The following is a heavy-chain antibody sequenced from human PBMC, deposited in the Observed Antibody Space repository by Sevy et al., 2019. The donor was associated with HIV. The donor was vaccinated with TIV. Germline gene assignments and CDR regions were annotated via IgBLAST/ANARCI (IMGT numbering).Heavy chain of an antibody. CDR1: GYSFTSYW. D-gene: IGHD6-13*01. V-gene: IGHV5-51*01. Sequence: GESLKISCKGSGYSFTSYWIGWVRQMPGKGLEWMGIIYRGDSDTRYSPSFQGQVTISAEKSISTAYLQWSSLKASDTAMYYCARRGSSWYDAFDIWGQGTMVTVSS. J-gene: IGHJ3*02. CDR2: IYRGDSDT. CDR3: ARRGSSWYDAFDI.